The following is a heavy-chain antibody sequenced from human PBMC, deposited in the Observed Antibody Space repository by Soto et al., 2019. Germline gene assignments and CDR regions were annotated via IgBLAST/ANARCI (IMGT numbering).Heavy chain of an antibody. J-gene: IGHJ4*02. CDR2: AHHSGRT. CDR3: ARSEATGLDY. V-gene: IGHV4-4*02. Sequence: GKGLEWIGEAHHSGRTNYNPSLKSRVTISVDKSKNHFSLKLSSVTAADTAVYYCARSEATGLDYWGQGTLVTVSS. D-gene: IGHD1-26*01.